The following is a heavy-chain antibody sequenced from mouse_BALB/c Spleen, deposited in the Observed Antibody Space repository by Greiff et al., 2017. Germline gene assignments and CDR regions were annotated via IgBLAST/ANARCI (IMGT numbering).Heavy chain of an antibody. D-gene: IGHD2-3*01. V-gene: IGHV5-17*02. CDR3: ARDFYDGGY. Sequence: EVKLMESGGGLVQPGGSRKLSCAASGFTFSSFGMHWVRQAPEKGLEWVAYISSGSSTIYYADTVKGRFTISRDNPKNTLFLQMTSLRSEDTAMYYCARDFYDGGYWGQGTTLTVSS. J-gene: IGHJ2*01. CDR1: GFTFSSFG. CDR2: ISSGSSTI.